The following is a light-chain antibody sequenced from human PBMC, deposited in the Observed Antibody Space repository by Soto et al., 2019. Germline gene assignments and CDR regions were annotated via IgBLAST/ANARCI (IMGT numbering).Light chain of an antibody. V-gene: IGKV3-11*01. CDR2: GAS. J-gene: IGKJ1*01. CDR1: QSVSSY. Sequence: EIVLTQSPATLSLSPGERATLCCRASQSVSSYLAWYQQKPGQAPRLLIYGASTRATGIPARFSGSGSGTEFTLTISSLQPDDFATYYCQQYGSYWTFGQGTKVDI. CDR3: QQYGSYWT.